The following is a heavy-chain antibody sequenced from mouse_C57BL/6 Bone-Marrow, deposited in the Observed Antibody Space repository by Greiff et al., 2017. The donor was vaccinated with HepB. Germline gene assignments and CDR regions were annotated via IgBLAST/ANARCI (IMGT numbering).Heavy chain of an antibody. CDR2: INYDGSST. CDR1: GFTFSDYY. CDR3: ARVSNWGYAMDY. J-gene: IGHJ4*01. V-gene: IGHV5-16*01. Sequence: EVQLQQSEGGLVQPGSSMKLSCTASGFTFSDYYMAWVRQVPEKGLEWVANINYDGSSTYYLDSLKSRFIISRDNAKNILYLQMSSLKSEDTATYYCARVSNWGYAMDYWGQGTSVTVSS. D-gene: IGHD4-1*01.